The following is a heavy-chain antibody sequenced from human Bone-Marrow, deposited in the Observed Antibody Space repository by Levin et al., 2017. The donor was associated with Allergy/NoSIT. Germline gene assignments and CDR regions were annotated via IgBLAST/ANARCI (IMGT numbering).Heavy chain of an antibody. V-gene: IGHV3-33*01. J-gene: IGHJ2*01. CDR3: ARDQLPYHYDKRGFPQQERNFDL. CDR2: IWHDGSKQ. Sequence: GESLKISCEGSGFTFSNFGMHWVRQTPGKGLEWVALIWHDGSKQYYGDSVKGRLTISRDNSKNTLYLQMSRLRAEDTALYFCARDQLPYHYDKRGFPQQERNFDLWGRGTLVTVSS. D-gene: IGHD3-22*01. CDR1: GFTFSNFG.